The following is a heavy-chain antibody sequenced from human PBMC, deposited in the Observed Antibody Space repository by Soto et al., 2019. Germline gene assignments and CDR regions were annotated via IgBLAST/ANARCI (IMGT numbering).Heavy chain of an antibody. CDR1: GFTFSSYA. CDR3: AKDLGLVVFWFDP. D-gene: IGHD6-19*01. V-gene: IGHV3-23*01. CDR2: ISGSGGST. J-gene: IGHJ5*02. Sequence: EVQLLESGGGLVQPGGSLRLSCAASGFTFSSYAMSCVRQAPGKVLEWVSAISGSGGSTYYADSVKGRFTISRDNSKNTLYLQMNSLRAEDTAVYYCAKDLGLVVFWFDPWGQGTLVTVSS.